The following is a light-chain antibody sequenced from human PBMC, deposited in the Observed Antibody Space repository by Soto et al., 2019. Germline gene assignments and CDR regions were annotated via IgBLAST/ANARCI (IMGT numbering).Light chain of an antibody. J-gene: IGKJ3*01. CDR2: DAS. Sequence: DIRMTQSPSTLSASVGDRVTITCRASQSISSWLAWYQQKPGKAPKLLIYDASSLESGVPSRFSGSGSGTEFTLTISSLQPDDFATYDCQQYNSYSITFGPGTKVDIK. V-gene: IGKV1-5*01. CDR3: QQYNSYSIT. CDR1: QSISSW.